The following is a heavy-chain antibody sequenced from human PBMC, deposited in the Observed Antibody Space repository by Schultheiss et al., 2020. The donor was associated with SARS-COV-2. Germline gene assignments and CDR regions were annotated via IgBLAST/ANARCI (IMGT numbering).Heavy chain of an antibody. V-gene: IGHV4-4*08. D-gene: IGHD1-26*01. CDR1: GGSISSYY. CDR3: ARDRLRVGATREGSAFDI. CDR2: IYTSGST. J-gene: IGHJ3*02. Sequence: SETLSLTCTVSGGSISSYYWSWIRQPPGKGLEWIGYIYTSGSTNYNPSLKSRVTISVDTSKNQFSLKLSSVTAADTAVYYCARDRLRVGATREGSAFDIWGQGTMVTVSS.